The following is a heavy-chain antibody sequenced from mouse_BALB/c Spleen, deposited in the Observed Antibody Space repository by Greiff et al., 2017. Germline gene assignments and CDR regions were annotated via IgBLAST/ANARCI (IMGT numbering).Heavy chain of an antibody. J-gene: IGHJ4*01. V-gene: IGHV1-5*01. Sequence: VQLQQSGTVLARPGASVKMSCKASGYSFTSYWMHWVKQRPGQGLEWIGAIYPGNSDTSYNQKFKGKAKLTAVTSASTAYMELSSLTNGDSAVYYCTRANSSDAMGYWGQGTSVTVSS. CDR2: IYPGNSDT. CDR1: GYSFTSYW. CDR3: TRANSSDAMGY.